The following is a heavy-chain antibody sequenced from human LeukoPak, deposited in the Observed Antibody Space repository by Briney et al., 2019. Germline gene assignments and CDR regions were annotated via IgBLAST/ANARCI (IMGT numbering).Heavy chain of an antibody. V-gene: IGHV4-31*03. CDR2: IYYSGST. CDR1: GGSISSGGYY. J-gene: IGHJ5*02. Sequence: SETLSLTCTVSGGSISSGGYYWSWIRQHPGKGLEWIGYIYYSGSTYYNPSLKSRVTISVDTSENQFSLKLSSVTAADTAVYYCARGHCSGGSCYSYFWFDPWGQGTLVTVSS. CDR3: ARGHCSGGSCYSYFWFDP. D-gene: IGHD2-15*01.